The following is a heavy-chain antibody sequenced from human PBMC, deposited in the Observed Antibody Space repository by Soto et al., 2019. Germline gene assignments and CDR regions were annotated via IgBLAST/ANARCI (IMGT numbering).Heavy chain of an antibody. V-gene: IGHV3-30*18. J-gene: IGHJ4*02. CDR3: AKDQSSGQGSFDS. CDR1: GFTFDIYG. Sequence: VKLVESGGGVVQPGGSLRLSCADSGFTFDIYGMHWVRQAPDKGMERVALISYDGSNQYYADSVKGRFTISRDNSKNPLFLQMNSLRADDTAVYYCAKDQSSGQGSFDSWGQGTLVTVSS. CDR2: ISYDGSNQ.